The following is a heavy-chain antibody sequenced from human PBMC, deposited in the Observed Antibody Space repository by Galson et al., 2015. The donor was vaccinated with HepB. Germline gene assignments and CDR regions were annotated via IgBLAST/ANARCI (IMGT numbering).Heavy chain of an antibody. CDR1: GFTFSGSG. CDR3: TRPGYGSSWFLDYSHGMDI. V-gene: IGHV3-73*01. Sequence: SLRLSCAASGFTFSGSGIHWVRLASGKGLEWVGRIRNRANNNATAYAASVRGRFTVSRDDSKNTAYLQMNSLKTEDTAVYYCTRPGYGSSWFLDYSHGMDIWGQGTTVIVS. CDR2: IRNRANNNAT. D-gene: IGHD6-13*01. J-gene: IGHJ6*02.